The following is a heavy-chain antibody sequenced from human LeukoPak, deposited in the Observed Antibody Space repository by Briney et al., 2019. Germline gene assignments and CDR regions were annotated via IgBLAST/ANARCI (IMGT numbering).Heavy chain of an antibody. CDR3: AKEGSMVRGLIITESWFDP. J-gene: IGHJ5*02. CDR2: ISSSGSST. Sequence: PGGSLRLSCAASGFTFSNHAMSWVRQAPGKGLEWVSGISSSGSSTFFADHVKGRFTISRDNSKNTLYLQLNSLTAEDTAVYYCAKEGSMVRGLIITESWFDPWGQGTLVTVSS. D-gene: IGHD3-10*01. CDR1: GFTFSNHA. V-gene: IGHV3-23*01.